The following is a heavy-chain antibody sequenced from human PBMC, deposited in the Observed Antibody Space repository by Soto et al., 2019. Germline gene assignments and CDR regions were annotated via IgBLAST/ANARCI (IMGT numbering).Heavy chain of an antibody. Sequence: SETLSLTCTLSGGSISTSDYYWGWVRQPPGKGLEWIGSIYYSGHTYFNVSLKSRVSISIDTSKHQFSLTLRSMTAADTAIYYCLGHRGISAAATQGWFDPWGQGTLVTVSS. D-gene: IGHD2-15*01. J-gene: IGHJ5*02. CDR3: LGHRGISAAATQGWFDP. CDR2: IYYSGHT. CDR1: GGSISTSDYY. V-gene: IGHV4-39*01.